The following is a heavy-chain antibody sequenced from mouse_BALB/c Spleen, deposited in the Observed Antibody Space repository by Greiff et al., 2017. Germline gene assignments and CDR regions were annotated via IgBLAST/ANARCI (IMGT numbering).Heavy chain of an antibody. CDR1: GYSITSDYA. V-gene: IGHV3-2*02. CDR2: ISYSGST. Sequence: DVKLQESGPGLVKPSQSLSLTCTVTGYSITSDYAWNWIRQFPGNKLEWMGYISYSGSTSYNPSLKSRISITRDTSKNQFFLQLNSVTTEDTATYYCARDDYGDAMDYWGQGTSVTVSS. CDR3: ARDDYGDAMDY. D-gene: IGHD2-4*01. J-gene: IGHJ4*01.